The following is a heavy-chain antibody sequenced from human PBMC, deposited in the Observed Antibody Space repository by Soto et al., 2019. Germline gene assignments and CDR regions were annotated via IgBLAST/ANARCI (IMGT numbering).Heavy chain of an antibody. D-gene: IGHD3-3*01. CDR3: ARGGQDFWSGPFDY. Sequence: PSETLFLTCTVSGGSISNYYCNCIRQPAGKGLEWIGRIDTSGSTNYNPSLKSRVTMSVDTSKQEFSLKLSSVTAADTALYYCARGGQDFWSGPFDYWGRGALVTVSS. V-gene: IGHV4-4*07. J-gene: IGHJ4*02. CDR2: IDTSGST. CDR1: GGSISNYY.